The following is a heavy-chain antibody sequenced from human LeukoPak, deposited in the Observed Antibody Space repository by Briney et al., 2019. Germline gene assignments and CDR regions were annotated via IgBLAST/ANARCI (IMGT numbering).Heavy chain of an antibody. Sequence: PGGSLRLSCAASGFTFSSYWMNWVRQAPGKGLEWVANIKQGGSEKDYVDSVKGRFTISRDNAKNSLYLQMNSPRAEDTAVYYCARVSSLAVAGFFDYWGQGILVTVSS. CDR1: GFTFSSYW. CDR2: IKQGGSEK. J-gene: IGHJ4*02. D-gene: IGHD6-19*01. CDR3: ARVSSLAVAGFFDY. V-gene: IGHV3-7*01.